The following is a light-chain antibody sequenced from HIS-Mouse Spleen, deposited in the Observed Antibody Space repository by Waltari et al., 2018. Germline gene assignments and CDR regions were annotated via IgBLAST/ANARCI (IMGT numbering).Light chain of an antibody. CDR1: SSDVGGYNY. CDR2: DVS. Sequence: QSALTQPRSVSGSPGQSVTISCTGTSSDVGGYNYVSWYQQHPGKAPKLMIYDVSKRPYGVPDRFSGSKSGNTASLTISGLQAEDEADYYCCSYAGSYTWVFGGGTKLTVL. V-gene: IGLV2-11*01. J-gene: IGLJ3*02. CDR3: CSYAGSYTWV.